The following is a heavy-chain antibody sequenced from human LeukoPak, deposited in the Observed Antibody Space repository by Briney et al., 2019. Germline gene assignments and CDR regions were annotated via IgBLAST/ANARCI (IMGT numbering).Heavy chain of an antibody. CDR3: ARPSGYWNSCSDY. J-gene: IGHJ4*02. CDR2: IYYSGST. V-gene: IGHV4-59*01. D-gene: IGHD3-22*01. CDR1: GGSISSYY. Sequence: PTPTLSLTCTVSGGSISSYYWGWIRLLPGKGLECIGYIYYSGSTNFHTSLRSLVTMSVDTSRNQFSLKLSALAAADTAVYYCARPSGYWNSCSDYWGQGTLVTVHS.